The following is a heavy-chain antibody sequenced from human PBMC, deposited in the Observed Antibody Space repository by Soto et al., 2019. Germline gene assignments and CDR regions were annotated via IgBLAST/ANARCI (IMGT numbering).Heavy chain of an antibody. V-gene: IGHV4-31*03. J-gene: IGHJ3*02. CDR3: ATVRWELHDAFDI. CDR1: GGSISTGGYY. Sequence: VQLQEPGPGLVKPSQTLSLTCTVSGGSISTGGYYWSWIRQHPGRGLEWIGYIYHSGMTFSNPSLQSRVAISIDTSENQFSLKLSSVTAADTAVYYCATVRWELHDAFDIWGHGTMVSVSS. D-gene: IGHD4-17*01. CDR2: IYHSGMT.